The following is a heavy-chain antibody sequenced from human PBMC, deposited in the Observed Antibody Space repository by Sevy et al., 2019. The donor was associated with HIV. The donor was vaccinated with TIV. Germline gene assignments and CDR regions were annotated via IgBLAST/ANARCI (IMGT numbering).Heavy chain of an antibody. V-gene: IGHV4-59*01. CDR2: IYYSGST. Sequence: SETLSLTCTVSGGSISSYYWSWIRQPPGKGLEWIGYIYYSGSTNYNPSLKSRVTISVDTSKNQFSLKLSSVTAADTAVYYCARVGDYYDRSGYYYPRGQGTLVTVSS. D-gene: IGHD3-22*01. CDR3: ARVGDYYDRSGYYYP. CDR1: GGSISSYY. J-gene: IGHJ4*02.